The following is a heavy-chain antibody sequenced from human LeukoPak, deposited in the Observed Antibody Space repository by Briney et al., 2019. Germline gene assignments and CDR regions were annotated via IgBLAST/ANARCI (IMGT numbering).Heavy chain of an antibody. CDR2: IIPILGIA. D-gene: IGHD2-2*02. CDR3: ATRGQICSSTSCYTSFDY. V-gene: IGHV1-69*04. Sequence: GASVKVSCKASGGTFSSYAISWVRQAPGQGLEWMGRIIPILGIANYAQKFQGRVTITADESTSTAYMELSSLRSEDTAVYYCATRGQICSSTSCYTSFDYWGQGTLVTVSS. J-gene: IGHJ4*02. CDR1: GGTFSSYA.